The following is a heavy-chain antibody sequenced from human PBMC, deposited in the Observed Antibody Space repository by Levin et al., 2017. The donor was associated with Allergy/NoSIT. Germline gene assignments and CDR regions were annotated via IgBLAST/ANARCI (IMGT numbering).Heavy chain of an antibody. CDR3: ARHRANYGADS. Sequence: SPTLSLTCTVSNGSISSSNSYWGWIRQSPGKGLEYIANIFYSGKTYYNPSLKSRVTISVDTSKNQFFLQLNSLTAADTAVYYCARHRANYGADSWGQGTLVTVSS. V-gene: IGHV4-39*01. CDR1: NGSISSSNSY. D-gene: IGHD4-17*01. J-gene: IGHJ4*02. CDR2: IFYSGKT.